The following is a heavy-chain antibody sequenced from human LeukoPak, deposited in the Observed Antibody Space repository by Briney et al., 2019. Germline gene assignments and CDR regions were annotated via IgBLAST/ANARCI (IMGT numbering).Heavy chain of an antibody. CDR2: TDAGGSST. V-gene: IGHV3-74*01. J-gene: IGHJ4*01. Sequence: SGGSLRLSCAASGFTFSSYAMSWVRQAPGKGLEWVSRTDAGGSSTSYADSVRGRFSISRDNGRSTLYLQMNSLRVEDTAVYYCARGPPTGGGAYVGDYWGHGTLVTVSS. CDR3: ARGPPTGGGAYVGDY. CDR1: GFTFSSYA. D-gene: IGHD2-8*02.